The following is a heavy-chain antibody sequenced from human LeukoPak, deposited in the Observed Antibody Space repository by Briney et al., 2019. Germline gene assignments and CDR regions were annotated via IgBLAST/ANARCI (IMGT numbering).Heavy chain of an antibody. V-gene: IGHV1-18*01. D-gene: IGHD6-19*01. Sequence: ASVKVSRKASGYTFTSYGISWVRQAPGQGLEWMGWISAYNGNTNYAQKLQGRVTMTTDTSTSTAYMELRSLRSDDTAVYYCAREVSSGWYSGSDYWGQGTLVTVSS. CDR3: AREVSSGWYSGSDY. CDR2: ISAYNGNT. CDR1: GYTFTSYG. J-gene: IGHJ4*02.